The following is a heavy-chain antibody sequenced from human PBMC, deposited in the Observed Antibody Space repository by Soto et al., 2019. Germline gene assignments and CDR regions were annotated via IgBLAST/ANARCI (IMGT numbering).Heavy chain of an antibody. D-gene: IGHD6-19*01. J-gene: IGHJ1*01. Sequence: PSETLSLTGAVFGGSISSGGYSWSLIRQPPGKGLEWIGYIYYSGSTNYNPSLKSRVTISVDTSKNQFSLKLSSVTAADTAVYYCAGRIAVAGTTETFQGYFQHWGQGTLVTVSS. CDR3: AGRIAVAGTTETFQGYFQH. CDR1: GGSISSGGYS. CDR2: IYYSGST. V-gene: IGHV4-61*08.